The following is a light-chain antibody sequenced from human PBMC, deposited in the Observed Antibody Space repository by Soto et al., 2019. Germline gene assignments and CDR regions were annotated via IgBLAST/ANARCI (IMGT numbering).Light chain of an antibody. CDR2: EGS. Sequence: QSALTQPASVSGSPGQSITISCTGTSGDVGTYNLVSWYQHHPGKAPKLMIYEGSNRPSGVSHRFSGSQSGNTASLTISGFQAEDEADYYCSSYAGAVAFGGGTKVTVL. CDR1: SGDVGTYNL. J-gene: IGLJ2*01. CDR3: SSYAGAVA. V-gene: IGLV2-23*01.